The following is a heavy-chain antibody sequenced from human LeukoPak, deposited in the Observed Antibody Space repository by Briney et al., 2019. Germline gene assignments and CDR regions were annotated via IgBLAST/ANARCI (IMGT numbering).Heavy chain of an antibody. V-gene: IGHV4-31*03. CDR3: ARDSGYSYGPLDY. D-gene: IGHD5-18*01. CDR1: GGSISSGSYY. Sequence: PSETLSLTCTVSGGSISSGSYYWSWVRQHPGKGLEWLGYMYYSGSTYYNPSLKSRVTISVDTSKNQFSLKLSSVTAADTAVYYCARDSGYSYGPLDYWGQGTLVTVSS. CDR2: MYYSGST. J-gene: IGHJ4*02.